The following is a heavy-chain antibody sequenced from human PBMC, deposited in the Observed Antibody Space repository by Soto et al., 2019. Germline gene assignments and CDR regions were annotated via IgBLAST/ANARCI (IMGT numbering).Heavy chain of an antibody. CDR3: ARDLWGSWTVDY. J-gene: IGHJ4*02. V-gene: IGHV1-46*02. D-gene: IGHD3-16*01. Sequence: QVQLVQSGAEVKEPGASVKVSFKASGYTFQNYHMHWVRQAPGQGLEWMGIIHPSGDTKTYAQRFQGRLAMTRDTSTSTAYMELSSLTSEDTAVYFCARDLWGSWTVDYWGQGTLVTVSS. CDR2: IHPSGDTK. CDR1: GYTFQNYH.